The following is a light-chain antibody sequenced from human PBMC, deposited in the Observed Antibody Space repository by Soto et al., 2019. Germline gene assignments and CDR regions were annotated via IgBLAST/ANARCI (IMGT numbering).Light chain of an antibody. V-gene: IGKV3-11*01. CDR1: QIVTSNY. CDR2: DAS. J-gene: IGKJ4*01. Sequence: IVLTQSPGTLSLSPGERATLSCRAIQIVTSNYLAWYQQKPGQAPRLLIYDASNRATGIPARFSGSGSGTDFTLTITSLEPEDFAVYYCQQRANWPPLTFGGGTKVDIK. CDR3: QQRANWPPLT.